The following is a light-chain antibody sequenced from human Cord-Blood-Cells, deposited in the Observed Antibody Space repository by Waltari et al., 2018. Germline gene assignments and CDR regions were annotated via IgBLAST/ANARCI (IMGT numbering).Light chain of an antibody. V-gene: IGLV2-23*02. CDR2: EVS. J-gene: IGLJ1*01. Sequence: QSALTQPPSVSGSPGQSLTISCTGTSSDVGSYNLVPWYQQHPGKAPKLMIYEVSKRPSGVSNRFSGSKSGNTASLTISGLQAEDEADYYCCSYAGSSTYVFGTGTKVTVL. CDR3: CSYAGSSTYV. CDR1: SSDVGSYNL.